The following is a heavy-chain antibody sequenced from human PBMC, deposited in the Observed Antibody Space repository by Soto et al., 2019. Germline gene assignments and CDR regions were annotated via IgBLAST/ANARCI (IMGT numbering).Heavy chain of an antibody. V-gene: IGHV3-23*01. CDR1: GFTFSSYA. CDR2: ISGSGGST. J-gene: IGHJ4*02. D-gene: IGHD4-17*01. Sequence: TGEFLRLACAASGFTFSSYAMSWVRQAPGKGLEWVSAISGSGGSTYYADSVKGRFTISRDNSKNTLYLQMNSLRAKDTAVYYWASYPLYGDFDYWGQGTLVTVSS. CDR3: ASYPLYGDFDY.